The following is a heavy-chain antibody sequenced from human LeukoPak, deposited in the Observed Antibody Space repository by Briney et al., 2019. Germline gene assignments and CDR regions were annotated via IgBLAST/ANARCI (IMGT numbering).Heavy chain of an antibody. CDR1: GFTLSSFW. J-gene: IGHJ4*02. V-gene: IGHV3-30-3*01. CDR2: ISYDGTNE. D-gene: IGHD1-26*01. CDR3: ARDIKWQLPENLSFDS. Sequence: GGSLRLSCAASGFTLSSFWMSWVRQAPGKGLEWLALISYDGTNEYYADSVKGRFTISRDNSRDTLYLQMNSLRAEDSALYYCARDIKWQLPENLSFDSWGQGTLVTVSS.